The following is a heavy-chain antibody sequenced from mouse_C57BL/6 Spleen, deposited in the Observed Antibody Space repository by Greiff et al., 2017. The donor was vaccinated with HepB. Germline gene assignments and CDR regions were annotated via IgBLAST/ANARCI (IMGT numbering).Heavy chain of an antibody. J-gene: IGHJ3*01. CDR2: IYPGSGST. D-gene: IGHD1-1*01. CDR3: ARERLSTTTVVAPFAY. Sequence: VQLQQSGAELVKPGASVKMSCKASGYTFTSYWITWVKQRPGQGLEWIGDIYPGSGSTNYNEKFKSKATLTVDTSSSTAYMQLSSLTSEDSAVYYCARERLSTTTVVAPFAYWGQGTLVTVSA. V-gene: IGHV1-55*01. CDR1: GYTFTSYW.